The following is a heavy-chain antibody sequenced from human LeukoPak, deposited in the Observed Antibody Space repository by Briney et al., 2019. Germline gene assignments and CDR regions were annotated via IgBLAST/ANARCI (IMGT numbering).Heavy chain of an antibody. CDR1: GFTFSGYW. J-gene: IGHJ3*02. CDR2: ISSDGSST. V-gene: IGHV3-74*01. Sequence: GGSLRLSCAASGFTFSGYWVHWVRQASRKGLVWVLRISSDGSSTSYADSVKGRFTISRDDAKNTLYLQMNSLRAEDSAVYYCARDSGYTFGAFDIWGQGTMVAVSS. CDR3: ARDSGYTFGAFDI. D-gene: IGHD5-12*01.